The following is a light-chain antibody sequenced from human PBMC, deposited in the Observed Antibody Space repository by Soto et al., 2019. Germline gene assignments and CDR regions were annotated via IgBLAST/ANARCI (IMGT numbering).Light chain of an antibody. J-gene: IGKJ1*01. CDR2: DAS. V-gene: IGKV1-5*01. CDR1: QSIGVW. Sequence: DIQMTQSPSTLSSFVGDRVTITCRASQSIGVWLAWYQQKPGKAPKLLIYDASNLQTGVPSRFSGSGSGTEFTLTISSLQPEDFATFYCQQYSTFPRTFGQGTKVDIK. CDR3: QQYSTFPRT.